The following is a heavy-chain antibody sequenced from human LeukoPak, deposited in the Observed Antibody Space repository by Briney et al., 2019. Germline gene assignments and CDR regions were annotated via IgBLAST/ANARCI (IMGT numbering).Heavy chain of an antibody. CDR1: GFSFDDYG. V-gene: IGHV3-20*04. D-gene: IGHD3-22*01. Sequence: GGSLRLSCAASGFSFDDYGLTWVRQAPGKGLEWVSGINWNGDSTDYADSVKGRFTISRDNAKNSLYLQMDSLRAEDTALYYCARDLRVVITGSFDSWGQGSLVTVSS. CDR3: ARDLRVVITGSFDS. CDR2: INWNGDST. J-gene: IGHJ4*02.